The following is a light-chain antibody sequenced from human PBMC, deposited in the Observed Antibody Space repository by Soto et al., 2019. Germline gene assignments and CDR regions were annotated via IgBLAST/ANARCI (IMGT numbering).Light chain of an antibody. CDR2: GNV. V-gene: IGLV1-40*01. CDR3: QSYDSSLSASV. CDR1: SSNIGAGYD. Sequence: QSVLTQPPSVSGAPGQRVTISCAGTSSNIGAGYDVHWYQQLPGTAPKLLIFGNVNRPSGVPHRFSASKSGTSASLAITGLQAEDEADYFCQSYDSSLSASVFGGGTTLTVL. J-gene: IGLJ3*02.